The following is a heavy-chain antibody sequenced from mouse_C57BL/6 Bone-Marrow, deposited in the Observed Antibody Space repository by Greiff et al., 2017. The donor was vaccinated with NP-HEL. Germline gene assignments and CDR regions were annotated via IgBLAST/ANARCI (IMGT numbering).Heavy chain of an antibody. CDR3: ARDLPGGFAY. Sequence: ESGPGLVKPSQSLSLTCSVTGYSITSGYYWNWIRQFPGNKLEWMGYISYDGSNNYNPALKNRISITRDTSKNQLFLKLNSVTAEDTATYYCARDLPGGFAYWGQGTLVTVSA. V-gene: IGHV3-6*01. CDR1: GYSITSGYY. CDR2: ISYDGSN. J-gene: IGHJ3*01.